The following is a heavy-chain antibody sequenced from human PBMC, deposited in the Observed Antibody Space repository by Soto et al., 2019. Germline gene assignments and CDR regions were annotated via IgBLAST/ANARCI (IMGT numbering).Heavy chain of an antibody. V-gene: IGHV3-30*18. CDR2: ISHDGGNT. Sequence: GGSLRLSCAASGFTFSAYGIHWVRQAPGKGLEWVAVISHDGGNTNYADSVKGRFTFSRDNSKDTVYLQMNSLRAEDTAVYYCAKDTYYYSSSGYSVFDSWGQGTLLTVSS. CDR1: GFTFSAYG. J-gene: IGHJ4*02. CDR3: AKDTYYYSSSGYSVFDS. D-gene: IGHD3-22*01.